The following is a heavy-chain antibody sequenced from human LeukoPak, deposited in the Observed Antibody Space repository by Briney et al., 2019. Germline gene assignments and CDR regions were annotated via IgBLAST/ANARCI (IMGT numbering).Heavy chain of an antibody. D-gene: IGHD1-7*01. V-gene: IGHV3-23*01. Sequence: PGGSLRLSCAASGFTFSSYWMSWVRQAPGMGLEWVSTISSSGDNTYYADSVKGRFTISRDNSKNTLYLQMHSLRAEDTALYYCAKRDGNYSPFEYWGQGTLVTVSS. CDR1: GFTFSSYW. CDR2: ISSSGDNT. CDR3: AKRDGNYSPFEY. J-gene: IGHJ4*02.